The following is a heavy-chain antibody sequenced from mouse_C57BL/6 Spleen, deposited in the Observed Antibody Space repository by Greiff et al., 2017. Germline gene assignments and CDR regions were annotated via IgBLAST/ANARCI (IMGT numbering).Heavy chain of an antibody. V-gene: IGHV1-69*01. J-gene: IGHJ2*01. Sequence: QVQLQQPGAELVMPGASVKLSCKASGYTFTSYWMHWVKQRPGQGLEWIGEIDPSASYTNYNQKFKGKSTLTVDKSSSTAYMQLSSLTSEDSAVYYCARRVAFYYFEYWGQGATLT. CDR1: GYTFTSYW. CDR2: IDPSASYT. D-gene: IGHD1-1*02. CDR3: ARRVAFYYFEY.